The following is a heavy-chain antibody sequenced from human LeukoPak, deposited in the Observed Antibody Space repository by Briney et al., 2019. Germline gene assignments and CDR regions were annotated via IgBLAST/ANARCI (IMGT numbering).Heavy chain of an antibody. CDR2: IYYSGST. D-gene: IGHD3-9*01. V-gene: IGHV4-31*03. CDR1: GGSISSGGYY. J-gene: IGHJ3*02. Sequence: PSQTLSLTCTVSGGSISSGGYYWSWIRQHPGKGLEWIGYIYYSGSTYYNPSLKSRVTISVDTSKNQFSLKLSSVTAADTAVYYCARETRVDTLDDAFDIWGQGTMVTVSS. CDR3: ARETRVDTLDDAFDI.